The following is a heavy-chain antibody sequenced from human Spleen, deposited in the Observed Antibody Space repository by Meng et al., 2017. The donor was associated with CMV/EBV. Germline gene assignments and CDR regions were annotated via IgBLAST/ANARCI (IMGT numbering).Heavy chain of an antibody. D-gene: IGHD5-18*01. V-gene: IGHV3-30*02. CDR1: GFTFSSND. CDR3: VKEIHRYQERYSLYDF. CDR2: IRFNEANQ. J-gene: IGHJ4*02. Sequence: GESLKISCAASGFTFSSNDDNWGRQAPGKGLEWVPFIRFNEANQCFGDSVKGRFTISRENSRNTLYLQMNSLRAEDTALYYCVKEIHRYQERYSLYDFWGQGTLVTVSS.